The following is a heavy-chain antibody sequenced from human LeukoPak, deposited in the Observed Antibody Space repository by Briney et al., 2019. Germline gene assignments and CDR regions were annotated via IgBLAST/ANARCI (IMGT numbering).Heavy chain of an antibody. CDR3: VVVPAAASSWVDY. CDR2: IYYSGST. CDR1: GGSISGYY. D-gene: IGHD2-2*01. V-gene: IGHV4-59*08. J-gene: IGHJ4*02. Sequence: SETLSLTCTVSGGSISGYYWSWIRQPPGKGLEWIAFIYYSGSTNYNPSLKSRVSISVDTSKNQFSLKLSSVTAADTAVYYCVVVPAAASSWVDYWGQGTLVTVSS.